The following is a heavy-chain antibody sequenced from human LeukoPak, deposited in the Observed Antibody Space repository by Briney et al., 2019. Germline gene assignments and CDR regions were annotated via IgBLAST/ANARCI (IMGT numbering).Heavy chain of an antibody. V-gene: IGHV3-33*01. D-gene: IGHD2-15*01. Sequence: PGTSLRLSCAAFEFTFRKYGMHWVRQAPGKGLEGVAVIWSDGSSTYYADSVKGRFTISRDNSKNMLSLQMNSLRAEDTAVYYCTRDIGSWYFDLWGRGTRVTVSS. CDR3: TRDIGSWYFDL. J-gene: IGHJ2*01. CDR1: EFTFRKYG. CDR2: IWSDGSST.